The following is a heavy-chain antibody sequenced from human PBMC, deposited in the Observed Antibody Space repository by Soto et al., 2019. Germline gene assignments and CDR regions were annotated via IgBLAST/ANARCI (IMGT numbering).Heavy chain of an antibody. CDR1: GFTFSNAW. V-gene: IGHV3-15*01. CDR2: IKSKTDGGTT. CDR3: TTDDYVLRFLEWLNWFDP. Sequence: GGSLRLSCAASGFTFSNAWMSWVRQAPGKGLEWVGRIKSKTDGGTTDYAAPVKGRFTISRDDSKNTLYLQMNSLKTDDTAVYYCTTDDYVLRFLEWLNWFDPWGQGTLVTVSS. D-gene: IGHD3-3*01. J-gene: IGHJ5*02.